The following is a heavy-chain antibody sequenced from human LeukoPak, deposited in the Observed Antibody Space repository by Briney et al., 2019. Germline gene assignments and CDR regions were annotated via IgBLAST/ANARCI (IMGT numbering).Heavy chain of an antibody. CDR1: GGSISTYY. CDR2: IHYNGRI. J-gene: IGHJ4*02. Sequence: SETLSLTSSVSGGSISTYYWTWIRQPPGKGLEWIGNIHYNGRINYNPSLKSRVTISADTSKNQFSLKLSSVTAADTAEYYCAREVYDSNGYYTDYWGQGTLVTVSS. D-gene: IGHD3-22*01. CDR3: AREVYDSNGYYTDY. V-gene: IGHV4-59*01.